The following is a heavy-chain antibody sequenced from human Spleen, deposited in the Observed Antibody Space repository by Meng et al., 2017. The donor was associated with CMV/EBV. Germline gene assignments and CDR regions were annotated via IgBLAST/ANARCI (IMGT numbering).Heavy chain of an antibody. CDR3: GKHRGSCSSTSCYPPEYYFDY. CDR1: GITFSTYG. CDR2: IRYDGSNK. J-gene: IGHJ4*02. Sequence: GESLKISCAASGITFSTYGMHWVRQAPGKGLDWVAFIRYDGSNKYYADSVKGRFTISRDNSKNTLYLQMNSLRAEDTAVYYCGKHRGSCSSTSCYPPEYYFDYWGQGTLVTVSS. D-gene: IGHD2-2*01. V-gene: IGHV3-30*02.